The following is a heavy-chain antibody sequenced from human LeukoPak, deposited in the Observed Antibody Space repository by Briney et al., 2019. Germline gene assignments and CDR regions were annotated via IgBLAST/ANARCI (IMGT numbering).Heavy chain of an antibody. V-gene: IGHV3-30*18. CDR3: AKDSLLAY. D-gene: IGHD2-15*01. CDR2: ISYDGSNK. J-gene: IGHJ4*02. CDR1: GFTFSSYG. Sequence: GGSLRLSCAASGFTFSSYGMHWVRQAPGKGLEWVAVISYDGSNKYYADSVKGRFTISRDNSKNTLYLQMNGLRAEDTAVYYCAKDSLLAYWGQGTLVTVSS.